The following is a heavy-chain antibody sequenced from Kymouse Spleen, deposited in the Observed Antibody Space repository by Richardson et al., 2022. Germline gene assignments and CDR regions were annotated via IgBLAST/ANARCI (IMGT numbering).Heavy chain of an antibody. CDR1: GGSISSSSYY. D-gene: IGHD4-17*01. CDR3: ARAAYGDSDAFDI. V-gene: IGHV4-39*01. J-gene: IGHJ3*02. CDR2: IYYSGST. Sequence: QLQLQESGPGLVKPSETLSLTCTVSGGSISSSSYYWGWIRQPPGKGLEWIGSIYYSGSTYYNPSLKSRVTISVDTSKNQFSLKLSSVTAADTAVYYCARAAYGDSDAFDIWGQGTMVTVSS.